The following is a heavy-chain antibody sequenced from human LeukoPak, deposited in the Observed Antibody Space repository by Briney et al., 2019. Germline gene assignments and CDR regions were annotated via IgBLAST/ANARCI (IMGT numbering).Heavy chain of an antibody. Sequence: ASVKVSCKASGYTFIGYYVHWVRQAPGQGLEWMGWIDPKSGGTVYAQKFQGRVTMTRDTSTNTAYMELSSLRSDDTAVYFCARDQAFKDYWGQGTLVTVSS. CDR3: ARDQAFKDY. V-gene: IGHV1-2*02. J-gene: IGHJ4*02. D-gene: IGHD2/OR15-2a*01. CDR2: IDPKSGGT. CDR1: GYTFIGYY.